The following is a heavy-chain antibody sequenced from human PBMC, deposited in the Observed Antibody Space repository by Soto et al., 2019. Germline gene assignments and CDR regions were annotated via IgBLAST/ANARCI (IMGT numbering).Heavy chain of an antibody. CDR2: IYYSGST. J-gene: IGHJ4*02. CDR3: ARGAWVDTVYDYYFDY. D-gene: IGHD5-18*01. Sequence: PSETLSLTCTVSGGSISSGDYYWSWIRQPPGKGLEWIGYIYYSGSTYYKPSLKSRVNITVDTSKNQFSLKLSSMTAADTAVYYCARGAWVDTVYDYYFDYWGQGTLVTVSS. V-gene: IGHV4-30-4*01. CDR1: GGSISSGDYY.